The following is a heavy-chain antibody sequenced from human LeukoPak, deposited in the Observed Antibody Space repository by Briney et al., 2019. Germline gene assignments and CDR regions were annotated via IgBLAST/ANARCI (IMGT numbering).Heavy chain of an antibody. J-gene: IGHJ4*02. V-gene: IGHV3-23*01. Sequence: GGSLRLSCAGSGFSFSSHGMNWVRQAPGKGLEWVSAIVGTSGNTYYADSVKGRFTISRDNSENTLNLQMNSLRAEDTAVYYCAKARAGDITAAFNYWGQGTLVTVSS. CDR3: AKARAGDITAAFNY. CDR1: GFSFSSHG. CDR2: IVGTSGNT. D-gene: IGHD6-13*01.